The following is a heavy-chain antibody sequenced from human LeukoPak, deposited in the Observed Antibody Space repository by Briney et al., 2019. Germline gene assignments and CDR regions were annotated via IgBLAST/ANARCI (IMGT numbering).Heavy chain of an antibody. CDR3: ARDLVFDY. V-gene: IGHV3-48*03. D-gene: IGHD6-6*01. Sequence: QAGGSLRLSCAASGFTFSSYEMNWVRQAPGKALECVSYISSSGSTIYYADSVKGRFTISRDNATNSLYLQMNSLRAEDTAVYYCARDLVFDYWGQGTLVTVSS. CDR1: GFTFSSYE. CDR2: ISSSGSTI. J-gene: IGHJ4*02.